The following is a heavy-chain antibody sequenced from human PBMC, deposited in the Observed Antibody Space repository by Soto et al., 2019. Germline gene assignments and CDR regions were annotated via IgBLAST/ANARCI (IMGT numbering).Heavy chain of an antibody. D-gene: IGHD3-16*01. CDR1: GFSLSTSGVG. CDR2: IYWDDDK. J-gene: IGHJ4*02. Sequence: QITLKESGPPLVKPTQTLTLTCTFSGFSLSTSGVGVGWIRQPPGKALEWLALIYWDDDKRYSPSLKSRLTTTXXTSKNQVVLTMTNMDPVDTATYYCAHRRRGSYIDYWGQGTLVTVSS. CDR3: AHRRRGSYIDY. V-gene: IGHV2-5*02.